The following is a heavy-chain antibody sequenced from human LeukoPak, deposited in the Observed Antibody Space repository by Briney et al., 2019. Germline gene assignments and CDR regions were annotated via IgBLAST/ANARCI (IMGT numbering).Heavy chain of an antibody. V-gene: IGHV3-48*03. CDR3: AKNPSVGATKWFDP. D-gene: IGHD1-26*01. CDR1: GFTFSSYE. CDR2: ISSSGSTI. Sequence: GGSLRLSCAASGFTFSSYEMNWVRQAPGKGLEWVSYISSSGSTIYYADSVKGRFTISRDNAKNSLYLQMNSLRAEDTAVYYCAKNPSVGATKWFDPWGQGTLVAVSS. J-gene: IGHJ5*02.